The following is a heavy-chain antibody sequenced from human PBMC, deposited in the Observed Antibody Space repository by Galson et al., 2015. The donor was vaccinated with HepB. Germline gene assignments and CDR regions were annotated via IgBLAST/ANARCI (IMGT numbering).Heavy chain of an antibody. CDR2: IIPIFGTA. J-gene: IGHJ5*02. V-gene: IGHV1-69*13. D-gene: IGHD2-15*01. CDR3: AREGYCSGGSCYRNWFDP. CDR1: GGTFSSYA. Sequence: SVKVSCKASGGTFSSYAISWVRQAPGQGLEWMGGIIPIFGTANYAQKFQGRVTITADESTSTAYMELSSLRSEDTAVYYCAREGYCSGGSCYRNWFDPWGQGTLVTVSS.